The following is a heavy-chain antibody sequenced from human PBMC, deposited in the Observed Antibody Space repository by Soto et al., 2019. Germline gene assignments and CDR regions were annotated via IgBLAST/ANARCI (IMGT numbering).Heavy chain of an antibody. CDR1: GDSISSYY. CDR3: AALKSATQYHYSGMDV. CDR2: IYYSGSA. J-gene: IGHJ6*02. Sequence: QVQLQESGPGLVKPSETLSLTCTVSGDSISSYYWSWIRQPPGKGLEWIGYIYYSGSANYNPSLKSRVTLSVDTSKNQFSLKLSSVTAADTAVYYCAALKSATQYHYSGMDVWGQGTTVTVSS. V-gene: IGHV4-59*01.